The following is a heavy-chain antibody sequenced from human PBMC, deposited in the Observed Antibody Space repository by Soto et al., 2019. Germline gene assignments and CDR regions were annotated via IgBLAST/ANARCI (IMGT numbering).Heavy chain of an antibody. D-gene: IGHD3-10*01. CDR3: ARGATYYYGSGSPTVFDY. CDR1: GCTFSSYT. J-gene: IGHJ4*02. Sequence: SVKVSCKASGCTFSSYTISWVRQAPGQGLEWMGRIIPILGIANYAQKFQGRVTITADKSTSTAYMELSSLRSEDTAVYYCARGATYYYGSGSPTVFDYWGQGTLVTVSS. CDR2: IIPILGIA. V-gene: IGHV1-69*02.